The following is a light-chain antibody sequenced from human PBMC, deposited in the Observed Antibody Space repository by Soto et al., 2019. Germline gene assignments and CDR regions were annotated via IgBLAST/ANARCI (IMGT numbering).Light chain of an antibody. CDR2: EVS. V-gene: IGLV2-14*01. Sequence: QSVLTQPASVSGSPGQSITISCTGTSSDVGGYNYVSWYQQHPDKAPKLMIYEVSNRPSGVSNRFSGSKSGNTASLTISGLQAEDEADYFCASSTSDSRYVFGTGTKVTVL. J-gene: IGLJ1*01. CDR3: ASSTSDSRYV. CDR1: SSDVGGYNY.